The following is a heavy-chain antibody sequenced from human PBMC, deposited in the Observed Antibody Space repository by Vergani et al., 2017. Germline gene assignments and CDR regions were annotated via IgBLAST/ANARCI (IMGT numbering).Heavy chain of an antibody. CDR1: GFTFQAFA. D-gene: IGHD3-16*01. Sequence: VEAGGGLVQPGGSLRLSCTASGFTFQAFAFHWVRQVSGRGREWVSGIDRNYGVKNGNSFEGRFSISRDNAKKAVFLQMNNLGHEDTALYFCVKDNDYDADGPFDLWGRGTLVTVSS. CDR3: VKDNDYDADGPFDL. V-gene: IGHV3-9*01. CDR2: IDRNYGVK. J-gene: IGHJ2*01.